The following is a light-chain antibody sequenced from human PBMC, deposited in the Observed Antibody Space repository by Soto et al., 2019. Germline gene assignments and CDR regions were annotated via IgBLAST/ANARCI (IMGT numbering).Light chain of an antibody. Sequence: TQSPATLSVSPGKRATLSCRDSQSVGSNLAWYQQKPGQAPRVMIYDASSRETGIPDRVSGGGAWTDFTLTISRLEPEDFEVDDCQQFSSYPLTFGGGTKVDIK. CDR1: QSVGSN. J-gene: IGKJ4*01. V-gene: IGKV3-20*01. CDR2: DAS. CDR3: QQFSSYPLT.